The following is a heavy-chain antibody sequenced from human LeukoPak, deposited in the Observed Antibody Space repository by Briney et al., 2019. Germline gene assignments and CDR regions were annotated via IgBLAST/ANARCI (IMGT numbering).Heavy chain of an antibody. CDR1: GFTFSNYG. CDR3: ASHCSGGSCPPGYYYYYYMDV. V-gene: IGHV3-23*01. Sequence: GGSLRLSCAASGFTFSNYGMHWVRQAPGKGLEWVSAISGSGGSTYYADSVKGRFTISRDNAKNSLYLQMNSLRAEDTAVYYCASHCSGGSCPPGYYYYYYMDVWGKGTTVTVSS. CDR2: ISGSGGST. D-gene: IGHD2-15*01. J-gene: IGHJ6*03.